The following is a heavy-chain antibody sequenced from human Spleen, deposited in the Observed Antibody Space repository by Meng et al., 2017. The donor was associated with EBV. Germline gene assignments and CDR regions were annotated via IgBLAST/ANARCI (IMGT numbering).Heavy chain of an antibody. V-gene: IGHV2-5*02. J-gene: IGHJ4*02. CDR2: IYWDDDK. D-gene: IGHD3-10*01. CDR1: GFSLDTFCEG. CDR3: AHNPRGLRGVLFDH. Sequence: QITLNDSGPPLVKPXXTLTLXXTFFGFSLDTFCEGVGWIRQPPGKALEWVALIYWDDDKRYSPSLKSRLTITKDTSKNQVVFTMTNVDPVDTATYYCAHNPRGLRGVLFDHWGQGILVTVSS.